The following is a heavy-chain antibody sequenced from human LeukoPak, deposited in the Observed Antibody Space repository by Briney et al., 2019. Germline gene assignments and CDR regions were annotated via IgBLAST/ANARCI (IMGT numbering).Heavy chain of an antibody. Sequence: GGSLRLSCAASGFTFSSYWMSWVRQAPGKGLEGVANIKQDGSEKYYVDSVKGRFTISRDNAKNSLYLQMNSLRAEDTAVYYCARDRPRGYSYGTVVDYWSQGTLVTVSS. J-gene: IGHJ4*02. CDR3: ARDRPRGYSYGTVVDY. CDR2: IKQDGSEK. D-gene: IGHD5-18*01. V-gene: IGHV3-7*01. CDR1: GFTFSSYW.